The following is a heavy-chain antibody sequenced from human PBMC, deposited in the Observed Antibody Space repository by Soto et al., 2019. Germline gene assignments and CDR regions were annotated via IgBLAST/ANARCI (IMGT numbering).Heavy chain of an antibody. CDR3: AKDGSQTFDY. V-gene: IGHV3-30*18. CDR1: GFTFSHYA. Sequence: QVQLVESGGGVVQPGRSLRLSCAASGFTFSHYAMHWVRQAPGKGLEWVALMSYDGSNEYYADSVKGRFTISRDNSKNTLYLQMNSLRAEDTAVYYCAKDGSQTFDYWGQGTLSPSPQ. J-gene: IGHJ4*02. D-gene: IGHD1-26*01. CDR2: MSYDGSNE.